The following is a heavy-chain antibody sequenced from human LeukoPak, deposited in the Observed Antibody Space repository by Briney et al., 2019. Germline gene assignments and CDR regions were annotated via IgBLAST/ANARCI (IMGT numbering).Heavy chain of an antibody. D-gene: IGHD5-18*01. CDR1: GFTFSSYG. Sequence: GGSLRLSCAASGFTFSSYGMHWVRQAPGKGLEWVANIKQDGSEKYYVDSVKGRFTISRDNAKNSLYLQMNSLRAEDTAVYYCAREVDSYGTYYFDYWGQGTLVTVSS. CDR2: IKQDGSEK. J-gene: IGHJ4*02. V-gene: IGHV3-7*01. CDR3: AREVDSYGTYYFDY.